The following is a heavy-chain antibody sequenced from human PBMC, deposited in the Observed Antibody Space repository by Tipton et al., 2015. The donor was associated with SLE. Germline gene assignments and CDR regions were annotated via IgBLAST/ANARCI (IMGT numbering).Heavy chain of an antibody. V-gene: IGHV4-4*07. CDR1: GGSISSYY. CDR2: IYTNENT. J-gene: IGHJ2*01. D-gene: IGHD4-11*01. Sequence: LRLSCTVSGGSISSYYWSWIRQPAGGGLEWIGRIYTNENTNYNPSLKSRVTMSVDTSKNHFSLKLISMTAADTAVYYCAREFLNPVTTVHYYFDLWGRGTLVTVSS. CDR3: AREFLNPVTTVHYYFDL.